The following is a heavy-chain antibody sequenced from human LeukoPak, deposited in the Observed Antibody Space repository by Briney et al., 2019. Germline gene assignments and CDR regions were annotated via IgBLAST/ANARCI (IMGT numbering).Heavy chain of an antibody. CDR3: AKDLGVSGWYFDL. V-gene: IGHV3-23*01. Sequence: GGSLRLSCAASGFTFSSYAMSWVRQTPGKGLEWVSTISGSGGSTYYADSVKGRFTISRDNSKNTLYLQMNSLRAEDTAIYYCAKDLGVSGWYFDLWGRGTQVTVSS. J-gene: IGHJ2*01. D-gene: IGHD6-25*01. CDR2: ISGSGGST. CDR1: GFTFSSYA.